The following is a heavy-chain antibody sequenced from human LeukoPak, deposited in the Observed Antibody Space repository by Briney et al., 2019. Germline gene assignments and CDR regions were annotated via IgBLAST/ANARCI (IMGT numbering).Heavy chain of an antibody. CDR3: ARSDSSGYLWASDDAFDI. D-gene: IGHD3-22*01. CDR1: GGSISSYY. J-gene: IGHJ3*02. CDR2: IYYSGST. Sequence: SETLSLTCTVSGGSISSYYWSWIRQPPGKGLEWIGYIYYSGSTNYNPSLKSRVTISVDTSKNQFSLKLSSVTAADTGVYYCARSDSSGYLWASDDAFDIWGQGTMVTVSS. V-gene: IGHV4-59*08.